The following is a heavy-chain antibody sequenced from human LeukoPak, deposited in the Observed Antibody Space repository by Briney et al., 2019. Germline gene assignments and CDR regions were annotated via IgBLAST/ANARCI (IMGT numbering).Heavy chain of an antibody. CDR2: IIPIFGTA. CDR3: ARGPPTAMVTGFDY. CDR1: GGTFNSYA. Sequence: ASVKVSCKASGGTFNSYAISWVRQAPGQGLEWMGRIIPIFGTANYAQKFQGRVTITTDESTSTAYMELSSLRSEDTAVYYCARGPPTAMVTGFDYWGQGTLVTVSS. J-gene: IGHJ4*02. D-gene: IGHD5-18*01. V-gene: IGHV1-69*05.